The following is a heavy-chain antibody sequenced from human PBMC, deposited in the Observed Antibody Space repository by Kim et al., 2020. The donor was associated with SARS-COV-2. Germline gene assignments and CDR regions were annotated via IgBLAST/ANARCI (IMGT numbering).Heavy chain of an antibody. J-gene: IGHJ4*02. CDR3: AKAFSDSSGYYVPGFEY. V-gene: IGHV3-30*18. D-gene: IGHD3-22*01. CDR1: GFTFSSYG. Sequence: GGSLRLSCAASGFTFSSYGMHWVRQAPGKGLEWVAGISYDGSNKYYADSVKGRFTISRDNSKNTLYLQMNSLRAEDTAVYYCAKAFSDSSGYYVPGFEYWGQGTLVTVSS. CDR2: ISYDGSNK.